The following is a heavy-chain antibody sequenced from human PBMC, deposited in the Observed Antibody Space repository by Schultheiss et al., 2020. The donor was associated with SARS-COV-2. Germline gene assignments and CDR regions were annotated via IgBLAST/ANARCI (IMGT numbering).Heavy chain of an antibody. J-gene: IGHJ4*02. V-gene: IGHV3-33*01. Sequence: GGSLRLSCAASGFTFSSYGMHWVRQAPGKGLEWVAVIWYDGSNKYYADSVKGRFTISRDNSKNTLYLQMNSLRAEDTAVYYCARALPYGSGSYLNYWGQGTLVTVSS. D-gene: IGHD3-10*01. CDR1: GFTFSSYG. CDR3: ARALPYGSGSYLNY. CDR2: IWYDGSNK.